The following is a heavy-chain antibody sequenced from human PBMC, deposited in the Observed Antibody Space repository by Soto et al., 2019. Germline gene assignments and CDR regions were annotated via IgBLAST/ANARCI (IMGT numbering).Heavy chain of an antibody. CDR2: IIPIFGTA. J-gene: IGHJ6*02. Sequence: QVQLVQSGAEVKKPGSSVKVSCKASGGTFSSYAISWVRQAPGQGLEWMGGIIPIFGTANYAQKLQGRVTITADEATSTAYMELSSLRSEDTAVYYCARWGYCSSTSCPTLYVYGMDVWGQGTTVTVSS. D-gene: IGHD2-2*01. CDR3: ARWGYCSSTSCPTLYVYGMDV. V-gene: IGHV1-69*01. CDR1: GGTFSSYA.